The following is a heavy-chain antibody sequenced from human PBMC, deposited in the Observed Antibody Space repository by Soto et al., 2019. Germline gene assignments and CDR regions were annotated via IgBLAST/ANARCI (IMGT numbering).Heavy chain of an antibody. J-gene: IGHJ4*02. V-gene: IGHV3-23*01. CDR2: VSGSGGST. CDR3: AKDALYYDILTGYYKQGYYFDY. Sequence: LRLSCAASGFTFSSYAMSWVRQAPGKGLEWVSAVSGSGGSTYYADSVKGRFTISRDNSKNTLYLQMNSLRAEDTAVYYCAKDALYYDILTGYYKQGYYFDYWGQGTLVTVSS. CDR1: GFTFSSYA. D-gene: IGHD3-9*01.